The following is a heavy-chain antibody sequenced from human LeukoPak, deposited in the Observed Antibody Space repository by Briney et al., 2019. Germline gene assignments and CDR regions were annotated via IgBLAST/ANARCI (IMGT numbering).Heavy chain of an antibody. CDR1: GFTFSSYW. CDR3: AGGIVVPAAIRDGPPRPYYYYMDV. D-gene: IGHD2-2*02. Sequence: GGSLRLSCAASGFTFSSYWMHWVRQAPGKGLVWVSAINTDGSGTSYADSVKGRFTISRDNAKNTLYLQMNSLRAEDTAVYYCAGGIVVPAAIRDGPPRPYYYYMDVWGKGTTVTVSS. V-gene: IGHV3-74*01. CDR2: INTDGSGT. J-gene: IGHJ6*03.